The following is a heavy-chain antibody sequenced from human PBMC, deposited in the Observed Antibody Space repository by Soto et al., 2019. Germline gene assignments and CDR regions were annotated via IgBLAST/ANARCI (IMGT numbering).Heavy chain of an antibody. J-gene: IGHJ4*02. CDR1: GGSISSGDYY. CDR3: AREMVSLGFDY. CDR2: IYYSGST. V-gene: IGHV4-30-4*01. Sequence: SETLSLTCTVSGGSISSGDYYWSWIRQPPGKGLEWIGYIYYSGSTYYNPSLKSRVTISVDTSKNQFSLKLSSVTAADTAVYYCAREMVSLGFDYWGQGTLVTVSS. D-gene: IGHD2-8*01.